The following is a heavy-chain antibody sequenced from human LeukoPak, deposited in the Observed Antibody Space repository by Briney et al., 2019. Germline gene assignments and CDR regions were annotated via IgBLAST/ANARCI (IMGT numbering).Heavy chain of an antibody. Sequence: PSETLSLTCAVYGGSFSGYYWSWICQPPGKGLEWIGEINHSGSTNYNPSLKSRVTISVGTSKNQFSLKLSSVTAADTAVYYCARVSLGTIDYWGQGTLVTVSS. D-gene: IGHD3-16*02. J-gene: IGHJ4*02. CDR2: INHSGST. CDR3: ARVSLGTIDY. CDR1: GGSFSGYY. V-gene: IGHV4-34*01.